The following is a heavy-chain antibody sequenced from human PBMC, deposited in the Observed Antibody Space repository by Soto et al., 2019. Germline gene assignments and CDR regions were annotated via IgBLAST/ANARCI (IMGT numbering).Heavy chain of an antibody. CDR3: ARRYSSGSYRRFYYYYGMDV. CDR1: GGSISSSSYY. Sequence: SETLSLTCTVSGGSISSSSYYWGWIRQPPGKGLKWIGSIYYSGSTYYNPSLKSRVTISVDTSKNQFSLKLSSVTAADTAVYYCARRYSSGSYRRFYYYYGMDVWGQGTTVTVSS. V-gene: IGHV4-39*01. D-gene: IGHD3-10*01. CDR2: IYYSGST. J-gene: IGHJ6*02.